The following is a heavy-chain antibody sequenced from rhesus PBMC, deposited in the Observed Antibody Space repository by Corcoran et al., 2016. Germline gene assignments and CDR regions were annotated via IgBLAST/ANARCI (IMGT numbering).Heavy chain of an antibody. CDR3: ARDPGRGVRRFDV. CDR2: IYRNSEIT. Sequence: QVQLQASGPGLVKPSETLSLTCAVSGGPISSRNGWSWIRQHPGQGLEWIGGIYRNSEITNYNPSRKSRVTISKDTSKNQFSLKLSSVTAADTAVYYCARDPGRGVRRFDVWGPGVLVTVSS. J-gene: IGHJ5-1*01. V-gene: IGHV4S12*01. CDR1: GGPISSRNG. D-gene: IGHD1-38*01.